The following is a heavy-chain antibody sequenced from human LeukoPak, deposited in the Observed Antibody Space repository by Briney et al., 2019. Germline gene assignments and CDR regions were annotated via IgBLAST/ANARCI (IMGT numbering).Heavy chain of an antibody. CDR3: ARDPRYDNSGYTFDY. D-gene: IGHD3-22*01. J-gene: IGHJ4*02. CDR2: ISSSSTYT. V-gene: IGHV3-21*05. Sequence: PGGSLRLSCAASGFTFSSYSMNWVRQAPGKGLEWVSYISSSSTYTNYADSVKGRFTISRDNAKNSLYLQMNGLRAEDTAVYYCARDPRYDNSGYTFDYWGQGTLVTVSS. CDR1: GFTFSSYS.